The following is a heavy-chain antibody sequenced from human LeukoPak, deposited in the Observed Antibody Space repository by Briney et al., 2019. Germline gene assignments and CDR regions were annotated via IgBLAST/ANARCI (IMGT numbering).Heavy chain of an antibody. CDR3: ARRRMVRGVTIKAFDI. Sequence: PSETLSLTCAVSGGSISSGGYSWSWIRQPPGKGLEWIGYISSTGSTYYNPSLKSRLSISLDTSKNQFSLKLSSVTAADTAVYYCARRRMVRGVTIKAFDIWGQGTMVTVSS. J-gene: IGHJ3*02. D-gene: IGHD3-10*01. V-gene: IGHV4-30-4*07. CDR1: GGSISSGGYS. CDR2: ISSTGST.